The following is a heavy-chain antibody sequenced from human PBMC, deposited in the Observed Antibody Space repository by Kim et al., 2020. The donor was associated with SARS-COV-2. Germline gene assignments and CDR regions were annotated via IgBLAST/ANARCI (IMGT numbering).Heavy chain of an antibody. CDR1: GFIFSSYA. CDR2: ISGFGGST. CDR3: AKANFGSGSHLSIDFDS. Sequence: GGSLRLSCSASGFIFSSYAMSWVRQAPGKGLEWVAGISGFGGSTFYAESAKGRFTISRDNSKNTLYLQMNRLRADDTALYYCAKANFGSGSHLSIDFDSWGQGTLVSVSS. D-gene: IGHD3-10*01. J-gene: IGHJ4*02. V-gene: IGHV3-23*01.